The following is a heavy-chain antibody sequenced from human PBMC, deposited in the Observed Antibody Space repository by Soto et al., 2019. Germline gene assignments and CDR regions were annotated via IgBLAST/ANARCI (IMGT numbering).Heavy chain of an antibody. V-gene: IGHV4-30-4*08. CDR2: IDLTGRT. CDR1: GGSISSGDCY. D-gene: IGHD3-22*01. J-gene: IGHJ4*02. CDR3: ARSMFYSDGSNYSPFDY. Sequence: LSLTCTVSGGSISSGDCYWSWIRQPPGKGLEWIGYIDLTGRTYYNPSLKSRVTISIDASKNQSSLRLSSVTAADTAVYYCARSMFYSDGSNYSPFDYWGQGTLVTVSS.